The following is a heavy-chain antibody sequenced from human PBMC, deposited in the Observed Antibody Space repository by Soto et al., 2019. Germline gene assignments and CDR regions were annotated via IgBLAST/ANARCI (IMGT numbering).Heavy chain of an antibody. V-gene: IGHV4-34*01. CDR1: GGSFSGYY. CDR3: ARGLAQTTVTTADW. Sequence: PSETLSLTCAVYGGSFSGYYLSWIRQPPGKGLEWIGEINHSGSTNYNPSLKSRVTISVDTSKNQFSLKLSSVTAADTAVYYCARGLAQTTVTTADWWGQGTLVTVSS. CDR2: INHSGST. J-gene: IGHJ4*02. D-gene: IGHD4-17*01.